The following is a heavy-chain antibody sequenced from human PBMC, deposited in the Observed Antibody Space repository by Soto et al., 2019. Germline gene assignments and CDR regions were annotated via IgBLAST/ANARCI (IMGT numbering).Heavy chain of an antibody. CDR1: GFTFSSYG. CDR3: AKLANDPDAFDI. CDR2: ISYDGSNK. Sequence: GGSLRLSCAASGFTFSSYGMHWVRQAPGKGLEWVAVISYDGSNKYYADSVKGRFTISRDNSKNTLYLQMNSLRAEDTAVYYCAKLANDPDAFDIWGQGTMVTVSS. D-gene: IGHD1-1*01. V-gene: IGHV3-30*18. J-gene: IGHJ3*02.